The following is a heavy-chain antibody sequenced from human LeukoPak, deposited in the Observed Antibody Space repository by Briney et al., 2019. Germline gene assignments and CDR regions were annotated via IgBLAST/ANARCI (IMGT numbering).Heavy chain of an antibody. Sequence: SETLSLTCTVSGYSISSGYYWGWIRQPPGKGLEWIGSIYHSGSTNYNPSLKSRVTISVDTSKNQFSLKLSSVTAADTAVYYCARQDYGDYVLGYWGQGTLVTVSS. CDR2: IYHSGST. J-gene: IGHJ4*02. CDR1: GYSISSGYY. D-gene: IGHD4-17*01. V-gene: IGHV4-38-2*02. CDR3: ARQDYGDYVLGY.